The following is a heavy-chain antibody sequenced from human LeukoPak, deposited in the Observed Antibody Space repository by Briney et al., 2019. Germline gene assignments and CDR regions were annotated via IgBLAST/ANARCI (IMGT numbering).Heavy chain of an antibody. CDR2: ISYDGSNK. D-gene: IGHD5-12*01. Sequence: GGSLRLSGAASGFTFSSYAMHWVHQAPGKGLEWVAVISYDGSNKYYADSVKGRFTISRDNSKNTLYLQMNSLRAEDTAVYYCARDKWSGYDFDYYYYGMDVWGQGTTVTVSS. V-gene: IGHV3-30-3*01. J-gene: IGHJ6*02. CDR3: ARDKWSGYDFDYYYYGMDV. CDR1: GFTFSSYA.